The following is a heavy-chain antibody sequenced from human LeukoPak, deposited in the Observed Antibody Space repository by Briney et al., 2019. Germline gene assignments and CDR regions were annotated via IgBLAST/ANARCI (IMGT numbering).Heavy chain of an antibody. V-gene: IGHV3-21*01. CDR1: GFTFSSYS. CDR3: ARTGTTTFRWFDP. D-gene: IGHD1-7*01. J-gene: IGHJ5*02. CDR2: ISSSSSYI. Sequence: PGGSLRLSCAASGFTFSSYSMNWARQAPGKGLEWVSSISSSSSYIYYADSVKGRFTISRDNAKNSLYLQMNSLRAEDTAVYYCARTGTTTFRWFDPWGQGTLVTVSS.